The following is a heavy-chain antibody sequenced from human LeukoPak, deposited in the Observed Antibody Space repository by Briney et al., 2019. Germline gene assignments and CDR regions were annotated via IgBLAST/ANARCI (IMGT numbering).Heavy chain of an antibody. V-gene: IGHV3-23*01. CDR1: GFTFSSYA. Sequence: GGSLRLSCAASGFTFSSYAVSWVRQAPGKGLEWVSAISGSGGSTYYADSVKGRFTISRDNGKNTLYLQMNSLRAEDTAVYYCATNRGPPFDYWAKEPLSTVSS. D-gene: IGHD7-27*01. CDR2: ISGSGGST. J-gene: IGHJ4*02. CDR3: ATNRGPPFDY.